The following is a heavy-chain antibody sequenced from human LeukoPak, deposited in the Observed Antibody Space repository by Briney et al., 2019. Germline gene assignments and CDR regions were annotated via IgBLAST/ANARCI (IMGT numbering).Heavy chain of an antibody. CDR2: IYYSGST. CDR3: ARESYKRGAFDI. J-gene: IGHJ3*02. D-gene: IGHD1-1*01. CDR1: GGSISSGDYY. V-gene: IGHV4-30-4*08. Sequence: SQTLSLTCTVSGGSISSGDYYWSWIRQPRGKGLEWIGYIYYSGSTYYNPSLKSRVTISVDTSKNQFSLKLSSVTAADTAVYYCARESYKRGAFDIWGQGTMVTVSS.